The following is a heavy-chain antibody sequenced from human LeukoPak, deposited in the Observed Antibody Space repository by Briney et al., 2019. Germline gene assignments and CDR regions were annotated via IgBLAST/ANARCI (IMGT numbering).Heavy chain of an antibody. D-gene: IGHD3-22*01. CDR2: INPSGGST. Sequence: ASVKVSCKASGYTFTSYYMHWVRQAPGQGLEWMGIINPSGGSTSYAQKFQSRVTMTRDTSTSTVYMELSSLRSEDTAVYYCARGGRITMIVVVPTSFDYWGQGTLITVSS. CDR3: ARGGRITMIVVVPTSFDY. CDR1: GYTFTSYY. J-gene: IGHJ4*02. V-gene: IGHV1-46*01.